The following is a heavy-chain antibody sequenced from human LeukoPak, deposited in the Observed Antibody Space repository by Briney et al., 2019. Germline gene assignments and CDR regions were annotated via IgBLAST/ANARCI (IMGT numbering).Heavy chain of an antibody. CDR2: FDPEDGET. CDR1: GYTLTELS. D-gene: IGHD2-2*01. V-gene: IGHV1-24*01. CDR3: ATGLPAAKDADAFDI. Sequence: ASVKVSCKVSGYTLTELSMHWVRRAPGKGLEWMGGFDPEDGETIYAQKFQGRVTMTEDTSTDTAYMELSSLRSEDTAVYYCATGLPAAKDADAFDIWAKGQWSPSLQ. J-gene: IGHJ3*02.